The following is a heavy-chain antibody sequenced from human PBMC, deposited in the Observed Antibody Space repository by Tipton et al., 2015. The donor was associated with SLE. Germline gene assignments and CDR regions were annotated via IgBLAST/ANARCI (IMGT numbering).Heavy chain of an antibody. D-gene: IGHD1-26*01. J-gene: IGHJ3*02. CDR2: IWYDGSNK. V-gene: IGHV3-33*06. CDR1: GFTFSSYG. Sequence: SGFTFSSYGMHWVRQAPGKGLEWVAVIWYDGSNKYYADSVKGRFTISRDNSKNTLYLQMNSLRAEDTAVYYCAKQIEWGLPGAFDIWGQGTMVTVSS. CDR3: AKQIEWGLPGAFDI.